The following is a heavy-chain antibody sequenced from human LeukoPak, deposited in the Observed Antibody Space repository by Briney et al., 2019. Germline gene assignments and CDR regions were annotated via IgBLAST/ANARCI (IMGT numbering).Heavy chain of an antibody. CDR3: ARVIVKSGAFDI. CDR1: GYTFTGYY. J-gene: IGHJ3*02. CDR2: INPNSGGT. V-gene: IGHV1-2*02. D-gene: IGHD1-26*01. Sequence: ASVKVPCKASGYTFTGYYMHWVRQAPGQGLEWMGWINPNSGGTNYAQKFQGRVTMTRDTSISTAYMELSRLRSDDTAVYYCARVIVKSGAFDIWGQGTMVTVSS.